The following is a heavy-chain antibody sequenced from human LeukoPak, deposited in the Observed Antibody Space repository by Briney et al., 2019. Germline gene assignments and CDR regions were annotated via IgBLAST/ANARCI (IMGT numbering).Heavy chain of an antibody. CDR3: ARSGRGSSTDYLDY. CDR2: IYSDGNT. CDR1: GFTVSSNY. D-gene: IGHD2-2*01. J-gene: IGHJ4*02. V-gene: IGHV3-53*04. Sequence: GGSLRLSCAATGFTVSSNYMNWVRQAPGKGLEWVSLIYSDGNTRYADSVTGGCTISRHNSKKTLYLQMNSLRPDDTAVYYCARSGRGSSTDYLDYWGQGTLVTVSS.